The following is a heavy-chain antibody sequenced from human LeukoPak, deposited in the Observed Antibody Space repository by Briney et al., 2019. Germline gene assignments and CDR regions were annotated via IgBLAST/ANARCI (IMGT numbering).Heavy chain of an antibody. J-gene: IGHJ4*02. Sequence: SETLSLTCTVSGGSISSYYWSWIRQPAGKGLEWIGRIYSTGSTNYNPSLKSRVTMSVDTSKNQFSLRLRSVTAADTAVYYCARQIASAGTAGFDFWGQGALVTFSS. CDR2: IYSTGST. V-gene: IGHV4-4*07. D-gene: IGHD6-13*01. CDR3: ARQIASAGTAGFDF. CDR1: GGSISSYY.